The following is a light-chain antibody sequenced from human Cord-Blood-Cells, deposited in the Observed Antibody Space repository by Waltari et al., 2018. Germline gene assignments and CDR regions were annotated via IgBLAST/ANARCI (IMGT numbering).Light chain of an antibody. CDR2: WAS. J-gene: IGKJ2*01. CDR3: QQYNNWYT. Sequence: DIVMTQSPDSLAVSLGERATINCKSSQSVLYSSNNKNYLAWYQQKPGQPPKLLIYWASTRESVVPDRFSGSGSGTDFTLTISSLQAEDVAVYYCQQYNNWYTFGQGTKLEIK. CDR1: QSVLYSSNNKNY. V-gene: IGKV4-1*01.